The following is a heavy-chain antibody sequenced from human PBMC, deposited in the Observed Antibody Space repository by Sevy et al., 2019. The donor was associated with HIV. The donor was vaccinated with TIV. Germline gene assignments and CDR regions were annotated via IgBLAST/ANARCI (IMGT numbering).Heavy chain of an antibody. CDR3: ARVSEQQLNAFDI. V-gene: IGHV3-53*01. J-gene: IGHJ3*02. Sequence: GGSLRLSCAASGFTVSSSYMSWVRQAPGEGLEWVSVIYSGGSRYYADSVKGRFTISRDNSKNTLYLQMNSLRAEDTAVYYCARVSEQQLNAFDIWGQGTMVTVSS. CDR1: GFTVSSSY. D-gene: IGHD6-13*01. CDR2: IYSGGSR.